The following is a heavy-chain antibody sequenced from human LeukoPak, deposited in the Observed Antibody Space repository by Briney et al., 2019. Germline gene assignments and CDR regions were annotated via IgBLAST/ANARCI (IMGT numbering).Heavy chain of an antibody. Sequence: ASVKVSCKASGYTFTSYPMHWVRQAPGQGLEWMGIIKASGGSTGYAQKFQGRVTMTRDTSTNTVYMELSSLKSEDTAIYYCAKDSGWAFDYWGQGTLVTVSS. CDR3: AKDSGWAFDY. D-gene: IGHD6-25*01. CDR2: IKASGGST. J-gene: IGHJ4*02. V-gene: IGHV1-46*01. CDR1: GYTFTSYP.